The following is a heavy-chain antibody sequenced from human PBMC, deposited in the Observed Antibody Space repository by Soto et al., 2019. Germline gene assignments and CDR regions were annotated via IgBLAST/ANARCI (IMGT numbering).Heavy chain of an antibody. Sequence: SETLSLTCAVYGGSFSGYYWSWIRQPPGKGLEWIGEINHSGSTNYNPSLKSRVTISVDTSKNQVSLKLSSVTAADTAVYYCARLLVAATSYYYYYYYMDVWGKGTTVTVSS. CDR3: ARLLVAATSYYYYYYYMDV. V-gene: IGHV4-34*01. CDR1: GGSFSGYY. CDR2: INHSGST. D-gene: IGHD2-15*01. J-gene: IGHJ6*03.